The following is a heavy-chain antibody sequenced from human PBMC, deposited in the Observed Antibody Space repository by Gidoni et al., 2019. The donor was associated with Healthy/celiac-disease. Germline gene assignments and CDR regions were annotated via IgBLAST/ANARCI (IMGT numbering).Heavy chain of an antibody. V-gene: IGHV3-30*04. CDR3: ARQQWELGSFDY. CDR2: ISYDGSNK. J-gene: IGHJ4*02. D-gene: IGHD1-26*01. CDR1: GFTFSSYT. Sequence: QVQLVESGGGVVQPGRSLRLSCAASGFTFSSYTMHWVRQAPGKGLEWVAVISYDGSNKYYADSVKGRFTISRDNSKNTLYLQMNSLRAEDTAVYYCARQQWELGSFDYWGQGTLVTVSS.